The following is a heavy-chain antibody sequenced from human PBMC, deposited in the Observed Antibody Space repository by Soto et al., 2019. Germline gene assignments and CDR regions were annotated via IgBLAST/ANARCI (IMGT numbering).Heavy chain of an antibody. CDR1: VFTFSDYY. D-gene: IGHD5-18*01. CDR2: ISSSGSTI. J-gene: IGHJ6*02. Sequence: GGSLRLSCASSVFTFSDYYMSCIRQSPGKGLEWVSYISSSGSTIYYADPVKGRFTISRDNAKNSLYLQMNSLRAEDTAVYYCARDLNTAMVTYYYGMAVGAHGTTVPVS. CDR3: ARDLNTAMVTYYYGMAV. V-gene: IGHV3-11*01.